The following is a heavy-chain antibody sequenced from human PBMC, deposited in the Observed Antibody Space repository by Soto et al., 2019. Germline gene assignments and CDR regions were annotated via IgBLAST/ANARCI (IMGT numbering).Heavy chain of an antibody. CDR1: GGSISSGDYY. Sequence: TFSGGSISSGDYYWSWIRQPPGKGLEWIGYIYYSGSTYYNPSLKSRVTISVDTSKNQFSLKLSSVTAADTAVYYCAREMGHYYDSSGYPRYYYYYGMDVWGQGTTVTVSS. CDR3: AREMGHYYDSSGYPRYYYYYGMDV. V-gene: IGHV4-30-4*01. J-gene: IGHJ6*02. D-gene: IGHD3-22*01. CDR2: IYYSGST.